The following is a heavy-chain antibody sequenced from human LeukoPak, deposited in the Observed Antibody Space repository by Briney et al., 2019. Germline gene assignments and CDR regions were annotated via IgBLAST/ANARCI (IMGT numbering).Heavy chain of an antibody. V-gene: IGHV3-48*03. Sequence: PGGSLRLSCAASGFTFSSYEMNWVRQAPGKGLEWVSYISSSGSTIYYADSVKGRFTISRDNAKNSLYLRMNSLRAEDTAVYYCARVPAVAGGNWGQGTLVTVSS. CDR1: GFTFSSYE. CDR3: ARVPAVAGGN. J-gene: IGHJ4*02. D-gene: IGHD6-19*01. CDR2: ISSSGSTI.